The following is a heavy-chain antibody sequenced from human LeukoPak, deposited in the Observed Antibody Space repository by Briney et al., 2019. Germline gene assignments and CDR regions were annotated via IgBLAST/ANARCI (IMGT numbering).Heavy chain of an antibody. D-gene: IGHD3-22*01. J-gene: IGHJ5*02. V-gene: IGHV1-2*02. CDR3: ARLWEYYDSSGYYHWFDP. Sequence: ASVKVSCKATGYTFTGYYMHWVRQAPGQGLEWMGWINPNSGGTNYAQKFQGRVTMTRDTSISTAYMALSRLRSDDTAVYYCARLWEYYDSSGYYHWFDPWGQGTLVTVSS. CDR1: GYTFTGYY. CDR2: INPNSGGT.